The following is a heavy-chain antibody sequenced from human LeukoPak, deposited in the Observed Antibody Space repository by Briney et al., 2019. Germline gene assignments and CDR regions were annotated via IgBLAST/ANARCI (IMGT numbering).Heavy chain of an antibody. V-gene: IGHV3-7*01. Sequence: PGGSLRLSCAASGFTFSSYWMSWVRQALGKGLEWVANIKQDGSEKYYVDSVKGRFTISRDNAKNSLYLQMNSLRAEDSAVYYCARANRYDYVWGSYRYPGDYWGQGTLVTVSS. CDR3: ARANRYDYVWGSYRYPGDY. J-gene: IGHJ4*02. CDR2: IKQDGSEK. CDR1: GFTFSSYW. D-gene: IGHD3-16*02.